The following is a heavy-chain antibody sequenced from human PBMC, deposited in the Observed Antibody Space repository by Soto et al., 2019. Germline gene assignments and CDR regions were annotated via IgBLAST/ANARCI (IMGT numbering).Heavy chain of an antibody. V-gene: IGHV4-34*01. CDR2: ITHRGFT. D-gene: IGHD6-13*01. J-gene: IGHJ4*02. CDR3: ARFPFSTSSWSNPRYFDS. Sequence: QVQLQQWGAGLLKPSETLSLTCAVYSGSFSGYYWSWIRQSPGKGLEWIGEITHRGFTNYNPSLTSRLPMSQDTSKTHFSLNLTSVTAADTAVYSCARFPFSTSSWSNPRYFDSWGQGTLVTVSS. CDR1: SGSFSGYY.